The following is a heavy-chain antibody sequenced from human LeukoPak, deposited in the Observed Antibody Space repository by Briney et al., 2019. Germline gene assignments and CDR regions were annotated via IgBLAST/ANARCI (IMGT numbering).Heavy chain of an antibody. CDR1: GFTFSSYA. CDR2: ISGSGTNT. CDR3: AKGIVVVISGSAFDI. Sequence: PGGSLRLSCAASGFTFSSYAMSWVRQAPGKGLEWVSAISGSGTNTYYADSVKGRFTISRDNSKNSLYLQMNSLRAEDTAVYYCAKGIVVVISGSAFDIWGQGTMVTVSS. V-gene: IGHV3-23*01. J-gene: IGHJ3*02. D-gene: IGHD3-22*01.